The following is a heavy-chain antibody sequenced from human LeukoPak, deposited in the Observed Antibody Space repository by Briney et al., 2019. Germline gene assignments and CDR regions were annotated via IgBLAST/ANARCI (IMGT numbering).Heavy chain of an antibody. CDR2: IYTSGST. D-gene: IGHD3-10*01. CDR3: ARGTDGSGSHPVIFDY. CDR1: GGSISSGSYY. V-gene: IGHV4-61*02. Sequence: SETLSLTCTVSGGSISSGSYYWSWIRQPAGKGLEWIGRIYTSGSTNYNPSLKSRVTISVDTSKNQFSLKLSSVTAADTAVYYCARGTDGSGSHPVIFDYWGQGTLVTVSS. J-gene: IGHJ4*02.